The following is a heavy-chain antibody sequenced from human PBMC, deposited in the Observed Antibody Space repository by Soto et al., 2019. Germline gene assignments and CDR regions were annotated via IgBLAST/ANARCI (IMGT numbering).Heavy chain of an antibody. CDR3: ARDRLHLAAAGTGGLFDY. CDR2: IWYDGSNK. CDR1: GFTFSSYG. Sequence: GGSLRLSCAASGFTFSSYGMHWVRQAPGKGLEWVAVIWYDGSNKYYADSVKGRFTISRDNSKNTLYLQMNSLRAEDTAVYYCARDRLHLAAAGTGGLFDYWGQGTLVTVSS. V-gene: IGHV3-33*01. D-gene: IGHD6-13*01. J-gene: IGHJ4*02.